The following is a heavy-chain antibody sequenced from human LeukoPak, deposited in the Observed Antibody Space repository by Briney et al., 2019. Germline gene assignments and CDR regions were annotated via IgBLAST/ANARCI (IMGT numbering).Heavy chain of an antibody. V-gene: IGHV5-51*01. J-gene: IGHJ4*02. CDR2: IRPADSDT. Sequence: GESLKISCKGSGFSFTSYWIGWVRQMPGKGLEWMGIIRPADSDTRYSPSFQGQVTISADRSISTAYLQWSSLKASDTAMYYCARLTYYYGSGRHYWGQGTLVTVSS. CDR3: ARLTYYYGSGRHY. CDR1: GFSFTSYW. D-gene: IGHD3-10*01.